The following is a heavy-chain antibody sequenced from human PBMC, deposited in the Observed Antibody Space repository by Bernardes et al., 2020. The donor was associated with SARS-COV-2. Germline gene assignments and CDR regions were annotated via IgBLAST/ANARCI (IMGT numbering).Heavy chain of an antibody. CDR1: GFSLSTSGMC. CDR3: ARIRYDILTGGPFDY. D-gene: IGHD3-9*01. CDR2: IDWDDDK. J-gene: IGHJ4*02. Sequence: SGPTLVKPTQTLTLTCTFSGFSLSTSGMCVSWIRQPPGKALEWLARIDWDDDKYYSTSLKTRLTISKDTSKNQVVLTMTNMDPVDTATYYCARIRYDILTGGPFDYWGQGTLVTVSS. V-gene: IGHV2-70*11.